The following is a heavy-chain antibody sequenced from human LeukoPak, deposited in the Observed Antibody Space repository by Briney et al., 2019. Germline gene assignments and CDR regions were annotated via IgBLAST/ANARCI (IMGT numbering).Heavy chain of an antibody. CDR2: INPNSGGT. D-gene: IGHD3-10*01. J-gene: IGHJ4*02. V-gene: IGHV1-2*06. CDR1: GYTFTGYY. CDR3: ARRSYGSTEINLDY. Sequence: ASVKVSCKASGYTFTGYYMHWVRQAPGQGLEWMGRINPNSGGTNYAQKFQGRVTMTRDTSISTAYMELSRLRSDDTAVYYCARRSYGSTEINLDYWGQGTLVTVSS.